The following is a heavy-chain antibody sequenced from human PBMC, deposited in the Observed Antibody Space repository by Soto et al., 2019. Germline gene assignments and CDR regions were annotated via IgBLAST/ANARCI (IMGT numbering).Heavy chain of an antibody. CDR1: GFIFSTYA. CDR3: ARARWPRYCSTISCYNNYFYHGMDV. CDR2: ISHDGTNK. J-gene: IGHJ6*02. Sequence: GGSLRLSCAASGFIFSTYAMHWVRRAPGKGLEWVAVISHDGTNKYYADSVKGRFTISRENSNITLYMQMNSLRAEDTAVYYCARARWPRYCSTISCYNNYFYHGMDVWGQGTTVTVSS. V-gene: IGHV3-30-3*01. D-gene: IGHD2-2*02.